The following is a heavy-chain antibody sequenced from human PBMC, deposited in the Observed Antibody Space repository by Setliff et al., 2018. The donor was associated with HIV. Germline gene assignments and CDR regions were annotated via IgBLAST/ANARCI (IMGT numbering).Heavy chain of an antibody. V-gene: IGHV4-31*03. Sequence: SETLSLTCTVSGGSISSGDYYWSWIRQHPRRGLEWIGYIYYTGSTYYNPSLKSRVTISVDTSKNQFSLKLTSVTAADTAVYYCARGDRRIIAASGSGWFDPWGQGTLVTVSS. CDR2: IYYTGST. CDR3: ARGDRRIIAASGSGWFDP. CDR1: GGSISSGDYY. J-gene: IGHJ5*02. D-gene: IGHD6-13*01.